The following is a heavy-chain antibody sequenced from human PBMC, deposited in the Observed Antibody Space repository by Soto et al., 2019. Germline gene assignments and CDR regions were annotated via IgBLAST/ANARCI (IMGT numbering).Heavy chain of an antibody. CDR3: ATRRYYDSSGYYYNWFDP. J-gene: IGHJ5*02. CDR2: IYPGGSDA. D-gene: IGHD3-22*01. CDR1: GYSFTSYW. Sequence: GAALKISCTGSGYSFTSYWIGWVRQMPGKGLGWRGIIYPGGSDARYSPSFQGQVTISADKSISTAYLQWSSLKDPDTVIYYCATRRYYDSSGYYYNWFDPWGQGTLVTVSS. V-gene: IGHV5-51*01.